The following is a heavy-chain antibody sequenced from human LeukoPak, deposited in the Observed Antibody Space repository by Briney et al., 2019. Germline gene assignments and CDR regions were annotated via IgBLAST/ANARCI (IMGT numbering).Heavy chain of an antibody. CDR3: TTRFGGNTAMANFDY. D-gene: IGHD5-18*01. V-gene: IGHV3-23*01. CDR1: GFSFSSRN. J-gene: IGHJ4*02. Sequence: GGSLRLSCAASGFSFSSRNMNWVRQAPGKGLEWVSAISGSGGSTYYADSVKGRFTISRDNSRNTLYLQMNSLKTEDTAVYYCTTRFGGNTAMANFDYWGQGTLVTVSS. CDR2: ISGSGGST.